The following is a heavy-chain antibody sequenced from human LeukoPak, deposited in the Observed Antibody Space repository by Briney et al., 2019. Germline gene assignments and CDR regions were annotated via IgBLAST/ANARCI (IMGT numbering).Heavy chain of an antibody. CDR3: VRTVTTPYYFDY. CDR2: IYYSGST. D-gene: IGHD4-17*01. CDR1: GGSISSGGYS. Sequence: PSQTLSLTCAVSGGSISSGGYSWSWIRQPPGKCLEWIGYIYYSGSTYYNPSLKSRVTISVDTSKNQFSLKLSSVTAADTAVYYCVRTVTTPYYFDYWGQGTLVTVSS. V-gene: IGHV4-30-2*03. J-gene: IGHJ4*02.